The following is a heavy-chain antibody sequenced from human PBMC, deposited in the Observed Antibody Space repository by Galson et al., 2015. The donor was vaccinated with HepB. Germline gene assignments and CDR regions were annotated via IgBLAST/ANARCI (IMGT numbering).Heavy chain of an antibody. CDR2: IIPIFGTA. V-gene: IGHV1-69*13. Sequence: SVKVSCKASGGTFSSYAISWVRQASGQGLEWMGGIIPIFGTANYAQKFQGRVTITADESTSTAYMELSSLRSEDTAVYYCARHSSGWNYDAFDIWGQGTMVTVSS. D-gene: IGHD6-19*01. J-gene: IGHJ3*02. CDR3: ARHSSGWNYDAFDI. CDR1: GGTFSSYA.